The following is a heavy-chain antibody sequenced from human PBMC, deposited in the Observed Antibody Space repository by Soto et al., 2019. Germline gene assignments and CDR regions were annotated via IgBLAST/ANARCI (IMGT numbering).Heavy chain of an antibody. CDR2: IYYSGST. J-gene: IGHJ4*02. CDR1: GASISRSYY. CDR3: ARGAGSSWSREFDY. V-gene: IGHV4-39*01. Sequence: QQQLQESGPGLVKPSETLSLTCTVSGASISRSYYWGWIRQPPGKGLEWIGSIYYSGSTYYNLSLKSRVTISVDTSNNQFSLKLTSVTAADTAVYYCARGAGSSWSREFDYWGQGALVTVSS. D-gene: IGHD6-13*01.